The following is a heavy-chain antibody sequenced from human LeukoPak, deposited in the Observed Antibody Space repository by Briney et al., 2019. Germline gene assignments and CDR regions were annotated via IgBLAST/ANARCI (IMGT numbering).Heavy chain of an antibody. J-gene: IGHJ4*02. Sequence: PGGSLRSSWAASGLTFNNYGMHWVGQAPGKGREGVGGIKRKTDGETTDYAAPVKGRFTISRDDSKNTLYLQMNSLKTEDTAVYYCTTVEDILTGYSNSDYWGQGTLVTVSS. D-gene: IGHD3-9*01. CDR3: TTVEDILTGYSNSDY. CDR1: GLTFNNYG. CDR2: IKRKTDGETT. V-gene: IGHV3-15*01.